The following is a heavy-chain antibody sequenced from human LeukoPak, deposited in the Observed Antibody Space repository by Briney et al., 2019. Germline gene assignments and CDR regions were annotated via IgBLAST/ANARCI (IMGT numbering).Heavy chain of an antibody. CDR2: IRYDGSNK. D-gene: IGHD3-3*01. V-gene: IGHV3-30*02. J-gene: IGHJ6*03. CDR1: GFTFSSYA. Sequence: AGGSLRLSCAASGFTFSSYAMHWVRQAPGKGLEWVAFIRYDGSNKYYADSVKGRFTISRDNSKNTLYLQMNSLRAEDTAVYYCAKDQHITIFGVVSYYYMDVWGKGTTVTVSS. CDR3: AKDQHITIFGVVSYYYMDV.